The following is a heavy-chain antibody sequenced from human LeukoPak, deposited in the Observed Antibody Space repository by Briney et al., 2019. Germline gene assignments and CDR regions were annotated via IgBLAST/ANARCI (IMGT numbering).Heavy chain of an antibody. V-gene: IGHV3-48*01. D-gene: IGHD6-19*01. CDR1: GFTFSSYS. CDR2: ISSSSSTI. J-gene: IGHJ6*02. CDR3: ARERQYSSGWPYYYYYGMDV. Sequence: GGSLRLSCVASGFTFSSYSMNWVRQAPGKGLEWVSYISSSSSTIYYADSVKGRFTISRDNAKNSLYLQMNSLRAEDTAVYYCARERQYSSGWPYYYYYGMDVWGQGTTVTVSS.